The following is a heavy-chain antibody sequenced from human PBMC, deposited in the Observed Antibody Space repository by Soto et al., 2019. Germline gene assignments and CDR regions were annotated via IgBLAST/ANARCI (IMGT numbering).Heavy chain of an antibody. CDR2: LSGSGTST. Sequence: VGSLRLSCAASGFSFVNYAMNWVRQAPGKGLEWVSGLSGSGTSTYYADFVKGRFTISRDNSRDTLFLQMNSLTADDTAVYYCAKATTNGGWFNPFDSWGQGALVTVSS. V-gene: IGHV3-23*01. D-gene: IGHD6-19*01. CDR1: GFSFVNYA. J-gene: IGHJ4*02. CDR3: AKATTNGGWFNPFDS.